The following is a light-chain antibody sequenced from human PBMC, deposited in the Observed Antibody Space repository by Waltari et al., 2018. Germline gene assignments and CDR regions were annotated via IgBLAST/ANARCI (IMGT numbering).Light chain of an antibody. CDR1: QSISSY. CDR3: QQSSRTPYT. CDR2: GAS. J-gene: IGKJ2*01. Sequence: DIQMTQSPSSLSASVGDRVTIPCRASQSISSYLNWYQQKVGKAPKLLINGASSLQRGVPSRFSGGGAWTDFPLTISRLQPEDFATYYCQQSSRTPYTFGQGTKLEIK. V-gene: IGKV1-39*01.